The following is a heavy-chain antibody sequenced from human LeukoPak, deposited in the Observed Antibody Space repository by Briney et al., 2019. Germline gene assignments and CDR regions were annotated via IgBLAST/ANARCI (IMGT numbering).Heavy chain of an antibody. Sequence: PSETLSLTCTVSGGSISSYYWSWIRQPPRKGLEWIGYIYYSGSTNYNPSLRSRVTISVDTSKNQFSLKLNSVTAADTAVYYCARDYGGYYDSSGPLGIWGQGTLVTVSS. CDR3: ARDYGGYYDSSGPLGI. CDR1: GGSISSYY. J-gene: IGHJ4*02. CDR2: IYYSGST. V-gene: IGHV4-59*01. D-gene: IGHD3-22*01.